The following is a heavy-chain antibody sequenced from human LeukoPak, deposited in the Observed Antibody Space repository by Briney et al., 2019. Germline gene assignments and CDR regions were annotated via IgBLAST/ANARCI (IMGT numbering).Heavy chain of an antibody. D-gene: IGHD6-19*01. CDR2: IYYSGST. V-gene: IGHV4-30-4*08. CDR1: GGSISSGDYY. Sequence: PSQTLSLTCTVSGGSISSGDYYWSWIRQPPGKGLEWIGYIYYSGSTNYNPSLKSRVTISVDTSKNQFSLKLSSVTAADTAVYYCARGDSSGWYAYYFDYWGQGTLVTVSS. CDR3: ARGDSSGWYAYYFDY. J-gene: IGHJ4*02.